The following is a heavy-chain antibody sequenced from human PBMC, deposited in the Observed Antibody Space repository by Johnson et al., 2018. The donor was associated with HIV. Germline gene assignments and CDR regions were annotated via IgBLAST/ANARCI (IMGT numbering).Heavy chain of an antibody. V-gene: IGHV3-30*03. D-gene: IGHD5-18*01. CDR1: GFSFSNYA. Sequence: QVQLVESGGGVVQPGRSLRLSCAASGFSFSNYAMDWVRQAPGKGLEWVAVISSDGTNKNYAGSVKGRFTISRDNSKKTLNLHMNSLKAEDTAVYYCARDKGPDAAMVGDAFDIWGQGTMVTVSS. CDR3: ARDKGPDAAMVGDAFDI. CDR2: ISSDGTNK. J-gene: IGHJ3*02.